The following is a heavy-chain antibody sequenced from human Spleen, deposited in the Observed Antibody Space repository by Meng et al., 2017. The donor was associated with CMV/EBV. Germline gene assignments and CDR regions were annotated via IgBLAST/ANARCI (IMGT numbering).Heavy chain of an antibody. J-gene: IGHJ4*02. D-gene: IGHD3-10*01. Sequence: VALQDSAPGPVKPSETLALTCSVSRGSISSYYWSWIRQPAGKGLEWIGRIYTTGSTNYNPSLKSRVTMSVDTSKNQFSLKLSSVTAADTAVYYCARETGGYGSGSVDYWGQGTLVTVSS. CDR1: RGSISSYY. V-gene: IGHV4-4*07. CDR3: ARETGGYGSGSVDY. CDR2: IYTTGST.